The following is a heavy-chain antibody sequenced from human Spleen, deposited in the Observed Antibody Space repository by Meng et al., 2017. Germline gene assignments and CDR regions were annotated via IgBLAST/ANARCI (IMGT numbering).Heavy chain of an antibody. J-gene: IGHJ5*02. CDR2: ISYSGST. CDR1: GGSISTSYY. D-gene: IGHD6-19*01. Sequence: RRRQGGGLGRGKPSEPLSLACTVSGGSISTSYYWGWIRQPPGKGLEWIETISYSGSTYYNPSLKSRVTISVDTPKNQFSLRLSSVTAADTGVYYCARSIAVAAPNWFDPWGQGTLVTVS. V-gene: IGHV4-39*07. CDR3: ARSIAVAAPNWFDP.